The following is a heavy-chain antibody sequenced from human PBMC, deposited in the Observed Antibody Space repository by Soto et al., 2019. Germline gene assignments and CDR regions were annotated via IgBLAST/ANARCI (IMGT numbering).Heavy chain of an antibody. J-gene: IGHJ4*02. V-gene: IGHV4-59*01. CDR1: GVSITGSY. D-gene: IGHD1-26*01. CDR2: IYHSGTT. CDR3: ARDMPYGAGSLAGCDY. Sequence: SETLSLTCTVSGVSITGSYWSWIRQTPGKTLEWIGYIYHSGTTTYSPSLKSRVSISVDTSKNQFSLRLTSVIAADTAVYYCARDMPYGAGSLAGCDYCGQG.